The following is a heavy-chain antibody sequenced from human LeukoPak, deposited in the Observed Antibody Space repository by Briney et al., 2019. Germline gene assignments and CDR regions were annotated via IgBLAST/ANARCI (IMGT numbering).Heavy chain of an antibody. CDR3: ARLGVGSGSYNYYFDY. Sequence: PSETLSLTCTVSGGSISSSSYYWGWIRQPPGKGLEWIGNIYYSGNTYYNPSLKSRVTISVDTSKNQFSLKLSSVTAADTAVYYCARLGVGSGSYNYYFDYWGQGTLVTVSS. CDR1: GGSISSSSYY. J-gene: IGHJ4*02. D-gene: IGHD1-26*01. V-gene: IGHV4-39*01. CDR2: IYYSGNT.